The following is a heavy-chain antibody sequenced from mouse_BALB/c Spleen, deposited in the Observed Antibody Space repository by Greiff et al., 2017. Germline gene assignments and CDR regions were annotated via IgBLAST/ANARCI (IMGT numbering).Heavy chain of an antibody. CDR3: VREDYRYEGFDY. Sequence: QVQLKQSGPGLVAPSQSLSITCTVSGFSLTSYDISWIRQPPGKGLEWLGVIWTGGGTNYNSAFMSRLSISKDNSKSQVFLKMNSLQTDDTAIYYCVREDYRYEGFDYWGQGTTLTVSS. D-gene: IGHD2-14*01. CDR1: GFSLTSYD. CDR2: IWTGGGT. V-gene: IGHV2-9-2*01. J-gene: IGHJ2*01.